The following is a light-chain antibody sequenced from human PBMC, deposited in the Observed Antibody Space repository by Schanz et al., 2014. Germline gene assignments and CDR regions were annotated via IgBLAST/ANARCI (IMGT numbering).Light chain of an antibody. CDR2: GAS. CDR3: QQYTSSFT. Sequence: EIVLTQSPVTLSLSPGERATLSCRSSQNVGTYLAWYQQKPGQAPRLLIYGASKRATGIPDRFSGSGSGTDFTLSISRLEPEDFAVYYCQQYTSSFTFGQGTKVEIK. CDR1: QNVGTY. V-gene: IGKV3-20*01. J-gene: IGKJ1*01.